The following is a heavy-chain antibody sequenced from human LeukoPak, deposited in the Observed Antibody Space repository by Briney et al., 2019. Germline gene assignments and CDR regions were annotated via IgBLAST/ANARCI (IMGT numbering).Heavy chain of an antibody. J-gene: IGHJ6*03. CDR1: GFTFTDYS. CDR2: ISTVSTYT. D-gene: IGHD6-25*01. CDR3: ARDGSGFYLYNYMDV. V-gene: IGHV3-21*06. Sequence: GGSLRLSCAPSGFTFTDYSMNWVRQAPGKGLEWVASISTVSTYTFYADSVKGRFTISRDNVRNLLYLQMSSLGAEDTAVYYCARDGSGFYLYNYMDVWGKGTTVTVSS.